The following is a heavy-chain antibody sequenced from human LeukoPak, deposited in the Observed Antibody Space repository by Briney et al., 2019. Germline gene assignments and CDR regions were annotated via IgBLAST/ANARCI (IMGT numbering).Heavy chain of an antibody. D-gene: IGHD2-2*01. CDR3: ARGGYCSSRGCFTIDY. CDR1: GYTFSGYY. Sequence: ASVKVSCKASGYTFSGYYLHWVRQAPGQGLEWMGWINPNSGDTNYAQKFQGTVTMTRDTSISTAYMELSGLRSDDTAVYYCARGGYCSSRGCFTIDYWGQGTLVTVSS. CDR2: INPNSGDT. V-gene: IGHV1-2*02. J-gene: IGHJ4*02.